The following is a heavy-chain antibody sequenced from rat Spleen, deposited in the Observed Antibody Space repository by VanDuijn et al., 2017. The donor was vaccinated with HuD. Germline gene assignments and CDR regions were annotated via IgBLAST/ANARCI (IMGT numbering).Heavy chain of an antibody. CDR2: ISTGGSNS. Sequence: EVQLVESGGGLVQPGRSLKLSCEASGFTFRNYDLAWVRQAPTKSLEWVASISTGGSNSNYRNSVKGRFTISRDNTKNTLYLQMNSLRSEDTATYYCARDRLGGDYWGQGVMVTVSS. D-gene: IGHD5-1*01. J-gene: IGHJ2*01. V-gene: IGHV5S23*01. CDR3: ARDRLGGDY. CDR1: GFTFRNYD.